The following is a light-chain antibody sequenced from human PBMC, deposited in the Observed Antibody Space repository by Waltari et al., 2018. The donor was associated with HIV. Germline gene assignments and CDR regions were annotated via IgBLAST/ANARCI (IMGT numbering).Light chain of an antibody. CDR2: AAS. CDR1: QSVGSTY. V-gene: IGKV3-20*01. Sequence: EIVLTQSPGTLSLSPGERATLYCRASQSVGSTYLVWYQQKPGQAPRLLIYAASSRATGIPDRFSGSGSGTDFTLTISRLEPEDFAVYYCHHYGTSPPWMFGQGTKVEMK. J-gene: IGKJ1*01. CDR3: HHYGTSPPWM.